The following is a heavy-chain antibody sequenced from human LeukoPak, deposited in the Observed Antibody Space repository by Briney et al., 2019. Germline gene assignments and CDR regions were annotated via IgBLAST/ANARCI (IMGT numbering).Heavy chain of an antibody. D-gene: IGHD2-2*01. CDR2: ISSSGSTI. CDR3: AAKDIVVVPAPFYYYGMDV. J-gene: IGHJ6*02. Sequence: GGSLRLSCAASGFTFSSYEMNWVRQAPGKGLEWVSYISSSGSTIYYADSVKGRFTISRDNAKNSLYLQMNSLTAEDTAVYYCAAKDIVVVPAPFYYYGMDVWGQGTTVTVSS. CDR1: GFTFSSYE. V-gene: IGHV3-48*03.